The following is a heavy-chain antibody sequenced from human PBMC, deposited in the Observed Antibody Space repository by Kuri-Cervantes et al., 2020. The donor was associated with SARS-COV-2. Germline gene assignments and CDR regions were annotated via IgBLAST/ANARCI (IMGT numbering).Heavy chain of an antibody. V-gene: IGHV3-23*01. D-gene: IGHD5-18*01. CDR2: ISGSGGST. CDR1: GFTFSSYA. J-gene: IGHJ4*02. Sequence: GESLKISCAASGFTFSSYAMSWVRQAPGKGLEWVSAISGSGGSTYYADSVKGRFTISRDNSKNTLYLQMNSLRAEDTAVYYCARGYSYGRYYFDYWGQGTLVTVSS. CDR3: ARGYSYGRYYFDY.